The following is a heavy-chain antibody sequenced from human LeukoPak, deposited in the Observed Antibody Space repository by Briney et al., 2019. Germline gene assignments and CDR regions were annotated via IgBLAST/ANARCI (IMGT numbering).Heavy chain of an antibody. CDR1: GFTFSTYS. J-gene: IGHJ6*02. V-gene: IGHV3-48*04. CDR2: ISSSSSSL. D-gene: IGHD5-18*01. Sequence: PGGSLRLSCAASGFTFSTYSMNWVRQAPGKGLEWVSYISSSSSSLYYADSVKGRFTISRDNAKNSLFLQMSSLRAEDTAVYYCARDPPPDTAMVMGDYYYYYGMDVWGQGTTVTVSS. CDR3: ARDPPPDTAMVMGDYYYYYGMDV.